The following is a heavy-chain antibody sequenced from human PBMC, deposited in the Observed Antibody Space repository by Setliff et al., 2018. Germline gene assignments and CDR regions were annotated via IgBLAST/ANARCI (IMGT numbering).Heavy chain of an antibody. Sequence: ASVKVSCKASGFTFSDYHLHWVRQAPGQGLEWMGWINAKTGDTNYAQKFQGRVTLTTDTSTSTAYMELRSLTSDDSAFYYCARAPSVELVTIRTNSWFTYWGQGTLVTVSS. J-gene: IGHJ4*02. CDR2: INAKTGDT. CDR1: GFTFSDYH. D-gene: IGHD5-18*01. V-gene: IGHV1-18*01. CDR3: ARAPSVELVTIRTNSWFTY.